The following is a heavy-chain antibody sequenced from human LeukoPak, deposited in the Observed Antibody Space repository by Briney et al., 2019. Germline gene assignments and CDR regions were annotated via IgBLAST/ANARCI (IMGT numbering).Heavy chain of an antibody. V-gene: IGHV4-39*07. J-gene: IGHJ4*02. CDR1: GGSISSSSYY. CDR3: VQYDSSGSDY. Sequence: SETLSLTCTVSGGSISSSSYYWGWIRQPPGKGLEWIGSIYYSGSTYYNPSLKSRVTISVDTSKNQFSLKLSSVTAADTAVYYCVQYDSSGSDYGGQGTLVTVSS. D-gene: IGHD3-22*01. CDR2: IYYSGST.